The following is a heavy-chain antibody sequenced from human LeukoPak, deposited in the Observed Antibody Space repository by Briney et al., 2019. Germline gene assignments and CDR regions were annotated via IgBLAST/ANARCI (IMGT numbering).Heavy chain of an antibody. D-gene: IGHD2-15*01. J-gene: IGHJ4*02. Sequence: GGSLRLSCAASGFTFSSYGMHWVRQAPGKGLEWVAVISYDGSNKYYADSVKGRFTISRDNSKNTLYLQMNSLRAEDTAVYYCAKDLVGAAYYFDYWGQGTLVTVSS. V-gene: IGHV3-30*18. CDR2: ISYDGSNK. CDR1: GFTFSSYG. CDR3: AKDLVGAAYYFDY.